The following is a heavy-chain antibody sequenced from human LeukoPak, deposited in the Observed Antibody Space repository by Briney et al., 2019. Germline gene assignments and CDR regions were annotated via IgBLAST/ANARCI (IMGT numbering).Heavy chain of an antibody. CDR2: IGFSVSTI. Sequence: PCGSLRLFCAASGFSFSDYEMNWVRQAPGKGLEWLSYIGFSVSTIHYADSVKSRFTISRDNAEKTLYLQMNSLRAEDTAVYYCGRDGGRLADFYFDSWGQGCLVTVSS. D-gene: IGHD3-3*01. V-gene: IGHV3-48*03. CDR1: GFSFSDYE. J-gene: IGHJ4*02. CDR3: GRDGGRLADFYFDS.